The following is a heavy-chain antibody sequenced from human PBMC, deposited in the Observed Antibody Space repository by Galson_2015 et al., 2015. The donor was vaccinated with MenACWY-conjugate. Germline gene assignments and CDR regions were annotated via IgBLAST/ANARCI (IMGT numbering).Heavy chain of an antibody. CDR1: GGTFSTYA. V-gene: IGHV1-69*13. Sequence: SVKVSCKASGGTFSTYAISWVRQAPGQGLEWMGGIIPIFGTANYAQRFRGRVTITADESTSTVYLELNSLRSEDTAVYYCARVREGGYYFASWGQGTLVPVSA. CDR2: IIPIFGTA. CDR3: ARVREGGYYFAS. D-gene: IGHD3-22*01. J-gene: IGHJ4*02.